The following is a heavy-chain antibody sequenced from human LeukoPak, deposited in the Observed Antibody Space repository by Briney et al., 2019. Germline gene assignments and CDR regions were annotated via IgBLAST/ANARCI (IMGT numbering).Heavy chain of an antibody. CDR2: IYDSGSS. CDR1: GGSMNSYY. J-gene: IGHJ4*02. V-gene: IGHV4-59*12. Sequence: SETLSLTCTVSGGSMNSYYWTWIRQPPGKGLEWIGYIYDSGSSNYSPSLKSRVTISVDTSKNQFSLKLSSVTAADTAVYYCARAVLMVYAIKRAFDYWGQGTLVTVSS. D-gene: IGHD2-8*01. CDR3: ARAVLMVYAIKRAFDY.